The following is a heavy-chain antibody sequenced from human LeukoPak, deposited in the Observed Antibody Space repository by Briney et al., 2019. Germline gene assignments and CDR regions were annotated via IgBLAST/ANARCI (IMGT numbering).Heavy chain of an antibody. V-gene: IGHV1-69*05. CDR2: IIPIFGTA. J-gene: IGHJ4*02. CDR3: AREEYRYSSGWYFHFDY. CDR1: GGTFSSYA. Sequence: ASVKVSCKASGGTFSSYAISWVRQAPGQGLEWMGRIIPIFGTANNAQKFQGRVTITTDESTSTAYMELSSLRSEDTAVYYCAREEYRYSSGWYFHFDYWGQGTLVTVSS. D-gene: IGHD6-19*01.